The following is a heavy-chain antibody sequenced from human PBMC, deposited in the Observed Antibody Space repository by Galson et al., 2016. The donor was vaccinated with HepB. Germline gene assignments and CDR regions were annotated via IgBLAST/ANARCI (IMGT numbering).Heavy chain of an antibody. CDR2: ITSRSTYR. V-gene: IGHV3-21*01. J-gene: IGHJ6*02. CDR1: RFTFSSYS. Sequence: SLRLSCAASRFTFSSYSMNWVRQAPGKGLEWISSITSRSTYRYYADSVKGRFTISRDNTKNSLYLQMNSLRAEDTAVYYRARDPGRYCSGGFCYSNPDYNGMDVWGQGTTVIVSS. D-gene: IGHD2-15*01. CDR3: ARDPGRYCSGGFCYSNPDYNGMDV.